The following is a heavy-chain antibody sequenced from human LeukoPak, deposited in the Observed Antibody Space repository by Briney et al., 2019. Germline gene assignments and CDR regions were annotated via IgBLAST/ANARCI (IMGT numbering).Heavy chain of an antibody. CDR3: ARVGTNYYYYMDV. CDR1: GGSISSGGYY. D-gene: IGHD3/OR15-3a*01. V-gene: IGHV4-31*03. CDR2: IYYSGST. J-gene: IGHJ6*03. Sequence: SETLSLTCTVSGGSISSGGYYWSWIRQHPGKDLEWIGYIYYSGSTYYNPSLKSRVTISVDTSKNQFSLKLSSVTAADTAVYYCARVGTNYYYYMDVWGKGTTVTVSS.